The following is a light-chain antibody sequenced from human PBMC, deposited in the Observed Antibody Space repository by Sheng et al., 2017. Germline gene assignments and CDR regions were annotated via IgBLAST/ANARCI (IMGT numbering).Light chain of an antibody. CDR3: QAWDSSAVV. CDR2: QDS. Sequence: SYELTQSPSVSVSTGQTATITCSGHNLGYVSWYQQKPGQPPVLVIWQDSKRPSGNPERFSGSNSENTATLTISGTQPMDEGVYYCQAWDSSAVVFGGGTKLTVL. V-gene: IGLV3-1*01. CDR1: NLGY. J-gene: IGLJ3*02.